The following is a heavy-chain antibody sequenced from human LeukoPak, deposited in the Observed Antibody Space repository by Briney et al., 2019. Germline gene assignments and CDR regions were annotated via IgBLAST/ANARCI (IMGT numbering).Heavy chain of an antibody. D-gene: IGHD3-9*01. J-gene: IGHJ4*02. CDR3: ARDPYVILTGYGRGYFDY. CDR2: INSDGSST. V-gene: IGHV3-74*01. CDR1: GFTFSSYW. Sequence: PGGSLRLSCAASGFTFSSYWMHWVRQAPGKGLVWVSRINSDGSSTSYADSVKGRFTISRDNAKNTLYLQMNSLRAEDTAVYYCARDPYVILTGYGRGYFDYWGQGTLVTVSS.